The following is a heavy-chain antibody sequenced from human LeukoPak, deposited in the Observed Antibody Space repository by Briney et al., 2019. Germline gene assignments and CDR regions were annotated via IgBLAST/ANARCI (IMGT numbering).Heavy chain of an antibody. CDR2: IYTSGST. V-gene: IGHV4-4*07. Sequence: SETLSLTCAVSGASITSFHWTWFRQPAGRGLEWIGLIYTSGSTLYNPSLQSRVAMSVDVTKNQLSLKLSYVTAADAATYYCARKDGDYGGQGTLVTVSS. CDR1: GASITSFH. J-gene: IGHJ4*02. D-gene: IGHD6-6*01. CDR3: ARKDGDY.